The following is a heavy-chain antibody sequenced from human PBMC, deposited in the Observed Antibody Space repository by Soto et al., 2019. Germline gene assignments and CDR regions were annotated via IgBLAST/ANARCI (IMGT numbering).Heavy chain of an antibody. V-gene: IGHV4-30-2*01. Sequence: SETLSLTCAVSGGSISSGNLYAWSWMRQPPGKGLEWIGSISHTGRTSYNPSLKGRVTMSVDKSKNQFSLKLSSVTAADMAVYYCARAVAPYLGTWFDPWGQGSLVTVSS. CDR3: ARAVAPYLGTWFDP. J-gene: IGHJ5*02. CDR2: ISHTGRT. D-gene: IGHD3-16*01. CDR1: GGSISSGNLYA.